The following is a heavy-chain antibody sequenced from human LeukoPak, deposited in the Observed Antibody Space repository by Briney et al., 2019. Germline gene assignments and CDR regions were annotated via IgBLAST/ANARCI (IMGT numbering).Heavy chain of an antibody. Sequence: SETLSLTCAVYGGSFSGYYWSWIRQPPGKGLEWIGEINHSGSTNYNPSLKSRVTISVDTSKNQFSLKLSSVTAADTAVYYCARGVRQYYYGSGSYYTSAFDIWGQGTMVTVSS. CDR2: INHSGST. V-gene: IGHV4-34*01. J-gene: IGHJ3*02. CDR3: ARGVRQYYYGSGSYYTSAFDI. CDR1: GGSFSGYY. D-gene: IGHD3-10*01.